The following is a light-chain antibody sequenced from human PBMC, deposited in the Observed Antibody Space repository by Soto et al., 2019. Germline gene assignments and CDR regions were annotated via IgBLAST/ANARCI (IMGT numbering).Light chain of an antibody. CDR3: SSYRDTNTGV. Sequence: QSALTQPASVSGSPGQSITISCTGTSRDVGTYDYVSWYQQHPGRAPKVMIYEVSNRPSGVSNRFSGSKSGNTASLTVSGLQAEDEADYYCSSYRDTNTGVFGGGTKVTVL. V-gene: IGLV2-14*01. CDR2: EVS. J-gene: IGLJ3*02. CDR1: SRDVGTYDY.